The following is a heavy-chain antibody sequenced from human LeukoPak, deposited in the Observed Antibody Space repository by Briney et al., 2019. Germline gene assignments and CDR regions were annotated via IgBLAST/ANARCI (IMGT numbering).Heavy chain of an antibody. CDR1: GFTFSSYA. CDR3: AKTRPLDSSSWSHGDY. CDR2: ISGSGDST. Sequence: GGSLRLACAASGFTFSSYAMSWVRQAPGKGLEWVSAISGSGDSTYYGDSVKGRFTISRDNSKNTLYLQMNSLRAEDTAVYYCAKTRPLDSSSWSHGDYWGQGTLVTVSS. D-gene: IGHD6-13*01. J-gene: IGHJ4*02. V-gene: IGHV3-23*01.